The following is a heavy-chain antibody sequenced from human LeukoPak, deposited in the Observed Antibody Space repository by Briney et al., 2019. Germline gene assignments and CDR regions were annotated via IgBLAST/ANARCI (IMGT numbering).Heavy chain of an antibody. CDR3: AKDSGSGRYYFDY. Sequence: PGGSLRLSCAASGFTFSSYSMNWVRQAPGKELEWVSSISSSSSYIYYADSVKGRFTISRDNAKNSLYLQMNSLRAEDTALYYCAKDSGSGRYYFDYWGQGTLVTVSS. D-gene: IGHD1-26*01. V-gene: IGHV3-21*04. J-gene: IGHJ4*02. CDR1: GFTFSSYS. CDR2: ISSSSSYI.